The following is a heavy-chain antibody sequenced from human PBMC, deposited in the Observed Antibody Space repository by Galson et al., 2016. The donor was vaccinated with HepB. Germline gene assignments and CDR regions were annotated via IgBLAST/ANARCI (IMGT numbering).Heavy chain of an antibody. CDR2: ISNDGSKK. CDR3: ARDFYSSGWYNCFDP. D-gene: IGHD6-19*01. J-gene: IGHJ5*02. Sequence: SLRLSCAASGFTFSSYAMHWVRQAPGKGLEWVAVISNDGSKKYYADSVKGRFTISRDNSKNTLYLQMNSLGAEDTAVYYCARDFYSSGWYNCFDPWGQGTLVTVSS. V-gene: IGHV3-30*04. CDR1: GFTFSSYA.